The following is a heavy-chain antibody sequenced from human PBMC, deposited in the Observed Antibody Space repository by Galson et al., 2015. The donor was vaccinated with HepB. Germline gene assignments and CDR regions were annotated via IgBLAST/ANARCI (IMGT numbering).Heavy chain of an antibody. Sequence: SVKVSCKASGYTFTSYAMHWVRQAPGQRLEWMGWINAGNGNTKYSQKFQGRVTITRDTSASTAYMELSSLRSEDTAVYYCARGEFLEWLLEEYWFDPWGQGTLVTVSS. CDR1: GYTFTSYA. CDR3: ARGEFLEWLLEEYWFDP. D-gene: IGHD3-3*01. V-gene: IGHV1-3*01. J-gene: IGHJ5*02. CDR2: INAGNGNT.